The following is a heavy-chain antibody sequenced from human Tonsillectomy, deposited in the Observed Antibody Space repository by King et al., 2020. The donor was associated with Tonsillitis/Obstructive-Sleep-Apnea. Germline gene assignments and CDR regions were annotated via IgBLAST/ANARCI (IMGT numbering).Heavy chain of an antibody. Sequence: QLVQSGAEVKKPGASVKVSCKASGYTFTSYYMHWVRQAPGQGLEWMGIINPGGGSTSYAQKFQGRVTMTRDTSTSTVYMELTSLRYEDTAVYYCARDLRSGRFYFDYWGQGTLVTVSS. CDR1: GYTFTSYY. D-gene: IGHD1-26*01. CDR2: INPGGGST. V-gene: IGHV1-46*01. CDR3: ARDLRSGRFYFDY. J-gene: IGHJ4*02.